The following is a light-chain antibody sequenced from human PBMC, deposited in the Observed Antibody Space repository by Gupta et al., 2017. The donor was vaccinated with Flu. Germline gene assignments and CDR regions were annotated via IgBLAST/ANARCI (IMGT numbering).Light chain of an antibody. Sequence: PSSLSASVGDRVTIICRAGRSISAYLNWFQVKPGKAPKLVIYAASSLQSGVPSRFSGSGSGTDFTLTISSLQREDFATYYCQQSHSTPFTFGPGTKVDIK. V-gene: IGKV1-39*01. J-gene: IGKJ3*01. CDR3: QQSHSTPFT. CDR1: RSISAY. CDR2: AAS.